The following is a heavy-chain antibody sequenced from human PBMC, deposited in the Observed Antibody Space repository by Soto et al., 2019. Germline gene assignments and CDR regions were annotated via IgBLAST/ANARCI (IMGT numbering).Heavy chain of an antibody. Sequence: SQTLSLTCAISGDSVSSNSAAWNWIRQSPSRGLEWRGRTYYRSKWYNDYAVSGKSRITINPDTSKNQFSLQLNSVTPEDTAVYYCARDRVESNYYYYGMDVWGQGTTVTVSS. CDR1: GDSVSSNSAA. V-gene: IGHV6-1*01. J-gene: IGHJ6*02. CDR3: ARDRVESNYYYYGMDV. CDR2: TYYRSKWYN. D-gene: IGHD3-3*01.